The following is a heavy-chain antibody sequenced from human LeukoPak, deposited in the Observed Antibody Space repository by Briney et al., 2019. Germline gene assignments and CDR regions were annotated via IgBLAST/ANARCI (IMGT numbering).Heavy chain of an antibody. Sequence: QAGRSLRLSCAAAGFTFSSYAMSWVRQAPGKGLEWVSSIRGSGGRTYYADSVKGRFTISRDNSKNTLYLQMNSLRAEDTAVYYCAKSYCSSTSCYTEAFDIWGQGTMVTVSS. CDR2: IRGSGGRT. V-gene: IGHV3-23*01. J-gene: IGHJ3*02. CDR3: AKSYCSSTSCYTEAFDI. D-gene: IGHD2-2*02. CDR1: GFTFSSYA.